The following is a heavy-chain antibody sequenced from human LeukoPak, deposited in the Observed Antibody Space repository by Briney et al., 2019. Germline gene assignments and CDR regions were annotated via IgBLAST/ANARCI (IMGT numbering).Heavy chain of an antibody. CDR1: GFTFSRYW. J-gene: IGHJ4*02. CDR3: VSGGYSYSVGY. D-gene: IGHD5-18*01. Sequence: GGSLRLSCAASGFTFSRYWMHWVRHGPGKGLVWLSRIETDGSSTVYADSVKGRFTISRDNAKNTVYLQMDSLRAEDTAVYYRVSGGYSYSVGYWGQGTLVTVSS. V-gene: IGHV3-74*01. CDR2: IETDGSST.